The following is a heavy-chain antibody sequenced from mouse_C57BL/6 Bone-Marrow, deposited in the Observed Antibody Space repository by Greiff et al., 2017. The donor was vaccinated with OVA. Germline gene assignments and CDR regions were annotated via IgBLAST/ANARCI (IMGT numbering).Heavy chain of an antibody. CDR1: GYTFTSYG. Sequence: QVHVKQSGAELARPGASVKLSCKASGYTFTSYGISWVKQRTGQGLEWIGEIYPRSGNTYYNEKFKGKATLTADKSSSTAYMELRSLTSEDSAVYFCASGRSPFAYWGQGTLVTVSA. CDR3: ASGRSPFAY. CDR2: IYPRSGNT. V-gene: IGHV1-81*01. J-gene: IGHJ3*01. D-gene: IGHD1-1*01.